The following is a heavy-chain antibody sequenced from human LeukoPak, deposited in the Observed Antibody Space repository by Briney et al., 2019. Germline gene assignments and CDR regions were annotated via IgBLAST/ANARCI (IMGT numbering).Heavy chain of an antibody. CDR3: AKDTTGTTYYFDY. D-gene: IGHD1-1*01. CDR1: GFTFSSYG. J-gene: IGHJ4*02. V-gene: IGHV3-23*01. CDR2: ISGSGGST. Sequence: GGSLRLSCAASGFTFSSYGMSWVRQAPGKGLEWVSAISGSGGSTYYADSVKGRFTIPRDNSKNTLYLQMNSLRAEDTAVYYCAKDTTGTTYYFDYWGQGTLVTVSS.